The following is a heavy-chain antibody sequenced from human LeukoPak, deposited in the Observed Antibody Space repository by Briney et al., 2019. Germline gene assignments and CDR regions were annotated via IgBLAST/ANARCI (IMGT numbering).Heavy chain of an antibody. D-gene: IGHD5-18*01. CDR3: ARGGYHAYYLDY. CDR2: ISWNSGNI. V-gene: IGHV3-9*01. Sequence: GISWNSGNIDYADSLKGRFTISRDNAKNSLYLQLNSLRAEDTAVYYCARGGYHAYYLDYWGQGSLVTVSS. J-gene: IGHJ4*02.